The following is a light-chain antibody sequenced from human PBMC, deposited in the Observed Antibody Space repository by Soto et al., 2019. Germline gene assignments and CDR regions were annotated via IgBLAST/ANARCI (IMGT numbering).Light chain of an antibody. V-gene: IGKV1-39*01. Sequence: DIQMTQSPYSLSAAVGDRVTIACRASQNINTYLNWYQQKPGKAPKLLIFDAASLQSGVPSRFSGGGSRTDFTLTITCLQPDDFATYYCQQTSSAPFTFGPGTKVDIK. CDR2: DAA. CDR1: QNINTY. J-gene: IGKJ3*01. CDR3: QQTSSAPFT.